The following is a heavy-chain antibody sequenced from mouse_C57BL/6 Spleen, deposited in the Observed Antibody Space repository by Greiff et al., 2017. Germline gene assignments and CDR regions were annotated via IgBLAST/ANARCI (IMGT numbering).Heavy chain of an antibody. V-gene: IGHV5-16*01. CDR3: ARSLGAMDD. Sequence: EVKLVESEGGLVQPGSSMKLSCTASGFTFSDYYMAWVRQVPAKGLEWVANINYDGSSTYYLDSLKSRFIISGDNAKNILYLHMSSLKSEDTATYYCARSLGAMDDWGQGTSVTVSS. J-gene: IGHJ4*01. CDR2: INYDGSST. CDR1: GFTFSDYY.